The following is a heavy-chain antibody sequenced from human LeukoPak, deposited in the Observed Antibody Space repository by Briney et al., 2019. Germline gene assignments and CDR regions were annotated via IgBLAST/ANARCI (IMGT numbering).Heavy chain of an antibody. J-gene: IGHJ4*02. CDR1: GFTFSSYS. CDR2: ISSSSSYI. V-gene: IGHV3-21*01. D-gene: IGHD3-22*01. CDR3: ARAGYYLDRGGSVFDF. Sequence: GGSLRPSCAASGFTFSSYSMNWVRQAPGKGLEWVSSISSSSSYINYADSVKGRFTISRDNAENSLYLQMNSLRAEDTAVYYCARAGYYLDRGGSVFDFWGQGTLVTVSS.